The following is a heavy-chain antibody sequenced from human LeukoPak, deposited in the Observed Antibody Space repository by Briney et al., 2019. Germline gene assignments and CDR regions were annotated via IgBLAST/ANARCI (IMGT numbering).Heavy chain of an antibody. CDR1: GFTFSSYG. CDR3: AKVGGSGSQNWFDP. CDR2: ISYDGSNK. J-gene: IGHJ5*02. Sequence: GGSLRLSCAASGFTFSSYGMHWVRQAPGKGLEWVAVISYDGSNKYYADSVKGRFTISRDNSKNTLYLQMNSLRAEDTAVYYCAKVGGSGSQNWFDPWGHGTLVTVSS. V-gene: IGHV3-30*18. D-gene: IGHD3-10*01.